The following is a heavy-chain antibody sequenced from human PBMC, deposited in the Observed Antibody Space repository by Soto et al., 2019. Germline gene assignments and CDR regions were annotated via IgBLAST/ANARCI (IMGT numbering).Heavy chain of an antibody. Sequence: PGGSLRLSCAASGSSFRDYYMSWIRQSPGKGLEWLSYITSSSSYTHYADSVKGRFTISRDNAKNSLYLQMNSLRAEDTAVYYCARDSPYSSSWYDLNWFDPWGQGTLVTVSS. CDR1: GSSFRDYY. V-gene: IGHV3-11*05. CDR3: ARDSPYSSSWYDLNWFDP. D-gene: IGHD6-13*01. CDR2: ITSSSSYT. J-gene: IGHJ5*02.